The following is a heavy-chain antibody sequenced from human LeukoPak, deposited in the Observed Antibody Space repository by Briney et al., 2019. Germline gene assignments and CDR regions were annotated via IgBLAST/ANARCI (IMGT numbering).Heavy chain of an antibody. J-gene: IGHJ4*02. CDR3: ASNYGGSY. V-gene: IGHV4-38-2*01. CDR1: GYSISSGYY. CDR2: IYHSGGT. D-gene: IGHD4-23*01. Sequence: SETLSLTCAVSGYSISSGYYWGWIRQPPGKGLEWIGSIYHSGGTYYNPSLKSRVTISVDTSKNQFSLKLSSVTAADTAVYCCASNYGGSYWGQGTLVTVSS.